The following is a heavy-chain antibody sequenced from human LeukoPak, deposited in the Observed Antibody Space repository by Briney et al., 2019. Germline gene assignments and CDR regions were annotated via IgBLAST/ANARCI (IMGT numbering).Heavy chain of an antibody. V-gene: IGHV3-33*01. Sequence: PGGSLGLSCAASGFTFSSYGMHWVRQAPGKGLEWVAVIWYDGSNKYYADSVKGRFTISRGNSKNTLYLQMNSLRAEDTAVYYCAREEVVDTAMGPSYYYGMDVWGQGTTVTVSS. CDR1: GFTFSSYG. CDR3: AREEVVDTAMGPSYYYGMDV. D-gene: IGHD5-18*01. CDR2: IWYDGSNK. J-gene: IGHJ6*02.